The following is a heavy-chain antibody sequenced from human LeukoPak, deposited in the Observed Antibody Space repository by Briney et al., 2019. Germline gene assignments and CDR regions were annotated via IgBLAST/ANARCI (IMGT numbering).Heavy chain of an antibody. D-gene: IGHD2-2*01. CDR2: ISANGGST. CDR3: ARDHRVAAAFDY. V-gene: IGHV3-23*01. Sequence: GGSLRLSCAASGFTFTSYAMSWVRQAPGKGLGWVSSISANGGSTYYADSVKGRLTISRADSKSTVYLQMNSLRAEDTALYYCARDHRVAAAFDYWGQGALVTVFS. J-gene: IGHJ4*02. CDR1: GFTFTSYA.